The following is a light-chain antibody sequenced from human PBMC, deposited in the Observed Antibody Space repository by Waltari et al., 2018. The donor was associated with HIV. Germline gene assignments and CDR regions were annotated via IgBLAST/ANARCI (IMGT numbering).Light chain of an antibody. J-gene: IGKJ2*01. V-gene: IGKV3-15*01. CDR3: QQYDRWPQT. Sequence: EIVMTQSPVSLSVSPGEGATLSCRASQSVYNNVAWYQQPSGQAPRLLIFGASTRASGVPLRFSGSGSGTEFTLTISSLRSEDFVVYYCQQYDRWPQTFGQGTKLEIK. CDR2: GAS. CDR1: QSVYNN.